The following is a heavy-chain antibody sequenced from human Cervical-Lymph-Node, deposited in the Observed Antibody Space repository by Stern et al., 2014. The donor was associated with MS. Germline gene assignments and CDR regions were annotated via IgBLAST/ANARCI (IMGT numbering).Heavy chain of an antibody. J-gene: IGHJ3*02. V-gene: IGHV1-69*09. CDR3: AREGGGFGELLFALDI. Sequence: QVQLVESGAEVKKSGSSVKVSCAASGGTFGNHAISWVRQVPGQGLEWMGSIMPMFGVPNNAQKFQDRVTFSADKFTNTAYMELSSLRSEDTAMYYCAREGGGFGELLFALDIWGQGTVVTVSS. CDR1: GGTFGNHA. CDR2: IMPMFGVP. D-gene: IGHD3-10*01.